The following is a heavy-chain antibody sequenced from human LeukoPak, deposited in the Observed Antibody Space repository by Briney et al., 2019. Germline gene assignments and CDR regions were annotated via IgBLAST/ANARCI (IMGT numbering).Heavy chain of an antibody. CDR2: IRYDGSNK. Sequence: GGSLRLSCAASGFTFSSYGMHWVRQAPGKGLEWVAFIRYDGSNKYYAHSVKGRFTISRDNSKNTLYLQMNSLRAEDTAVYYCAKDLRPHPRYCSSTSCFPFAWGQGTLVTVSS. CDR1: GFTFSSYG. V-gene: IGHV3-30*02. D-gene: IGHD2-2*01. CDR3: AKDLRPHPRYCSSTSCFPFA. J-gene: IGHJ5*02.